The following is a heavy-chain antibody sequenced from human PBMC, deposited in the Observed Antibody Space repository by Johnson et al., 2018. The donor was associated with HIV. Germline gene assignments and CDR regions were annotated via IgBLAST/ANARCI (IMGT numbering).Heavy chain of an antibody. CDR1: GFTFSSYW. D-gene: IGHD3-16*01. CDR3: VSLGDGHQKGAFEI. V-gene: IGHV3-7*01. J-gene: IGHJ3*02. CDR2: IKQDGSEK. Sequence: VQLVESGGGLVQPGGSLRLSCAASGFTFSSYWMSWVRQAPGKGLEWVANIKQDGSEKYYVDSVKGRFTISRDNAKRSLFLQMNSLRVEDTAVYFCVSLGDGHQKGAFEIWGHGTMVTVSS.